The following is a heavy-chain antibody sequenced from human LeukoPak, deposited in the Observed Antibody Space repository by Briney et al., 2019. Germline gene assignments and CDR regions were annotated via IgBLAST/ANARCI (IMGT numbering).Heavy chain of an antibody. Sequence: GGSLRLSCAASGFTFSSYAMSWVRQAPGKGLEWVAVISYDGSNKYYADSVKGRFTISRDNSKNTLYLQMNSLRAEDTAVYYCARDCSGYSYGYRRYYGMDVWGKGTTVTVSS. D-gene: IGHD5-18*01. J-gene: IGHJ6*04. CDR1: GFTFSSYA. CDR3: ARDCSGYSYGYRRYYGMDV. V-gene: IGHV3-30*04. CDR2: ISYDGSNK.